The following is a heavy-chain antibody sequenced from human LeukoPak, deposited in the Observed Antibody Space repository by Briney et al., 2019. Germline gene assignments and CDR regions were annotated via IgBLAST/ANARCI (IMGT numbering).Heavy chain of an antibody. D-gene: IGHD1-26*01. J-gene: IGHJ4*02. CDR2: IFYSGST. CDR1: GGSIGSGTYY. Sequence: PSETLSLTCTVSGGSIGSGTYYWGWIRQSPGKGLEWIGSIFYSGSTNYNPSLKSRVTISVDTSKNQFSLKLSSVTAADTAVYYCARGPTSGSYYFGVLGMESLYFDYWGRGTLVTVSS. CDR3: ARGPTSGSYYFGVLGMESLYFDY. V-gene: IGHV4-39*07.